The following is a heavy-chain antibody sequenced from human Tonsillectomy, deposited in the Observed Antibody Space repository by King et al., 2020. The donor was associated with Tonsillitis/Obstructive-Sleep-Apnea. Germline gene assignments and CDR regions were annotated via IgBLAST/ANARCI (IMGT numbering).Heavy chain of an antibody. V-gene: IGHV3-11*01. CDR1: GFTFSDYY. CDR3: VKEGSSAWTDY. J-gene: IGHJ4*02. Sequence: VQLVESGGGLVKPGGSLRLYCAASGFTFSDYYMSWIRQAPGKGLEWLSYIDGSGTITYYADSVKGRVTISRDNAENSLYLQMDSLRADDTAIYYCVKEGSSAWTDYWGQGTLVTVSS. CDR2: IDGSGTIT. D-gene: IGHD6-25*01.